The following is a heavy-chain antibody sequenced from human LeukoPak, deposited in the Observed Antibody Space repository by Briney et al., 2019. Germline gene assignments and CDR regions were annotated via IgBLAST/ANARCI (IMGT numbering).Heavy chain of an antibody. CDR2: ISGSGGST. CDR1: GFTFSGYA. CDR3: AKVDKVVVAATSF. J-gene: IGHJ4*02. Sequence: GGSLRLSCAASGFTFSGYAMSWVRQAPGKGLEWVSAISGSGGSTYYADSVKGRFTISRDNSKNTLYLQMNSLRAEDTAVYYCAKVDKVVVAATSFWGQGTLVTVSS. D-gene: IGHD2-15*01. V-gene: IGHV3-23*01.